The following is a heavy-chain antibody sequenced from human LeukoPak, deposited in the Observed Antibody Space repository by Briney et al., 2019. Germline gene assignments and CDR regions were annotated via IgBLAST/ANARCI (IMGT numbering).Heavy chain of an antibody. Sequence: SETLSLTCAVYGGSFSGYYWSWIRQPPGKGLEWIGEINHSGSTNYNPSLKSRVTISVDTSKNQFSLKLSSVTAADTAVYYCARGGAPRWELPINWFDPWGQGTLVTVSS. J-gene: IGHJ5*02. V-gene: IGHV4-34*01. CDR2: INHSGST. D-gene: IGHD1-26*01. CDR3: ARGGAPRWELPINWFDP. CDR1: GGSFSGYY.